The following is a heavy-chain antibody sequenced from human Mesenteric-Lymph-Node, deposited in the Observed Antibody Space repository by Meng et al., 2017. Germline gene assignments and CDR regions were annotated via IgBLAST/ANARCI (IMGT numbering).Heavy chain of an antibody. CDR2: INPSGGTT. D-gene: IGHD2/OR15-2a*01. V-gene: IGHV1-46*01. CDR1: GYTFTSNY. J-gene: IGHJ4*02. CDR3: ARHHNILDY. Sequence: ASVKVSCKASGYTFTSNYMRWVRQAPGQGLEWMGIINPSGGTTSYPQKFQGRVTVTRDTSTSTAYMELRSLTSDDTAMYYCARHHNILDYWGQGTLVTVSS.